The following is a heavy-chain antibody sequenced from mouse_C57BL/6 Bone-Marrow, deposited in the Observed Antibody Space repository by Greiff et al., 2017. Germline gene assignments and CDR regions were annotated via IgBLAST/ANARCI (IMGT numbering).Heavy chain of an antibody. CDR1: GYTFTSYG. Sequence: ESGAELARPGASVKLSCKASGYTFTSYGISWVKQRTGQGLEWIGEIYPRSGNTYYNEKFKGKATLTADKSSSTAYMELRSLTSEDSAVYFCARARLRQRGWFAYWGQGTLVTVSA. CDR2: IYPRSGNT. V-gene: IGHV1-81*01. D-gene: IGHD2-4*01. J-gene: IGHJ3*01. CDR3: ARARLRQRGWFAY.